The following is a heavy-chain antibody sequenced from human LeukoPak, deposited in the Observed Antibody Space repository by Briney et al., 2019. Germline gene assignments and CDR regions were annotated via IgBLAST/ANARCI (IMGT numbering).Heavy chain of an antibody. V-gene: IGHV4-38-2*01. CDR1: GYSISSGYY. CDR3: ARHVDRYLIWAQPYFDY. D-gene: IGHD3-16*01. J-gene: IGHJ4*02. Sequence: PSETLSLTCAVSGYSISSGYYWGWIRPPPGKGREWIGSIYLSGSTYYNPSLKSRVTISVDTSKNHFSLKLSSVTAADTAVSYLARHVDRYLIWAQPYFDYWGQGTLVTVSS. CDR2: IYLSGST.